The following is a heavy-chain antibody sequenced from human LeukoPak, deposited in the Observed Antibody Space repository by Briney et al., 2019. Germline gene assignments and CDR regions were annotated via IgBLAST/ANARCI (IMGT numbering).Heavy chain of an antibody. CDR3: ARAFGGPYFLEAFDI. CDR2: FYYSGST. Sequence: SETLSLTCTVSGGSFNTYYWSWLRQAPGKGLEWIGSFYYSGSTDYNPSLNSRLTISVDTSKKQFSLRLTSVTAADTVIYYCARAFGGPYFLEAFDIWGQGTMVSVSS. J-gene: IGHJ3*02. V-gene: IGHV4-59*01. D-gene: IGHD3-16*01. CDR1: GGSFNTYY.